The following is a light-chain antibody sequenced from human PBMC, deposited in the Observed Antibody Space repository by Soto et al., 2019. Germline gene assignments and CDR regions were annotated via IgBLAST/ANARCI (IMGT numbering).Light chain of an antibody. V-gene: IGLV2-8*01. CDR3: SSYTDTKSLV. CDR1: CSDIGAYNS. CDR2: DVT. J-gene: IGLJ1*01. Sequence: QSALTQSPSASGSPGQSVTISCTGTCSDIGAYNSVSWYQQHPGKAPKVMIYDVTKRPSGVPDRFSGSKSGNTASLTVSALQAEDEADYYCSSYTDTKSLVFGTGTKVTVL.